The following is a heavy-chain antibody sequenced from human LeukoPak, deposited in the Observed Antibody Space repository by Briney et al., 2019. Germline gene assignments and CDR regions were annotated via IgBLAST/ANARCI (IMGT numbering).Heavy chain of an antibody. V-gene: IGHV3-30*03. J-gene: IGHJ4*02. CDR2: ISYDGSNK. D-gene: IGHD3-22*01. Sequence: GGSLRLSCAASGFTFSSYGMHWVRQAPGKGLEWVACISYDGSNKYYADSVKGRFTISRDNSKNTLYLQMNSLRAEDTAVYYCATLEGSSGYPYYFDYWGQGTLVTVSS. CDR1: GFTFSSYG. CDR3: ATLEGSSGYPYYFDY.